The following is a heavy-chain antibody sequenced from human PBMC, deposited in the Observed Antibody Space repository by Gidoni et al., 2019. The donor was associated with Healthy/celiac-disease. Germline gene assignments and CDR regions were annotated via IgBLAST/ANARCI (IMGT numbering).Heavy chain of an antibody. J-gene: IGHJ6*02. V-gene: IGHV1-69*04. CDR1: GGTFSSYA. D-gene: IGHD4-17*01. CDR2: LIPILGIA. CDR3: ARGVGIYGDYVEGLYGMDV. Sequence: QVQLVQSGAEVKKPGSSVKVSCKASGGTFSSYAISWVRQAPGQGLEWMGRLIPILGIANYAQKFQGRVTITADKSTSTAYMELSSLRSEDTAVYYCARGVGIYGDYVEGLYGMDVWGQGTTVTVSS.